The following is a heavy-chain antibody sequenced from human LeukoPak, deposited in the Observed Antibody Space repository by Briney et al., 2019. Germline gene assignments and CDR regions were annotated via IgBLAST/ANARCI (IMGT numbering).Heavy chain of an antibody. D-gene: IGHD6-13*01. CDR1: GGSISSSNW. CDR2: IYHSGST. V-gene: IGHV4-4*02. J-gene: IGHJ4*02. CDR3: ARVEAAAGILVGFDY. Sequence: PSETLSLTCAVSGGSISSSNWWSWVRQPPGKGLEWIGEIYHSGSTNYNPSLKSRVTISVDKSKNQFSLKLSSVTAADTAVYYCARVEAAAGILVGFDYWGQGTLVTVSS.